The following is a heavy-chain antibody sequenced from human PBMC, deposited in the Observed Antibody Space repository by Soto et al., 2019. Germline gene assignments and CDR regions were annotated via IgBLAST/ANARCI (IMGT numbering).Heavy chain of an antibody. CDR2: ISGSGGST. J-gene: IGHJ4*02. Sequence: GGSLRLSCAASGFPFSSYAMTWVRQAPGKGLEWVSLISGSGGSTYYADSVKGRFTISRDNSRDTLYLQMNSLRAEDTAVYYCEKVHGSGSYNNSPDYWGQGTLVTVSS. D-gene: IGHD3-10*01. V-gene: IGHV3-23*01. CDR1: GFPFSSYA. CDR3: EKVHGSGSYNNSPDY.